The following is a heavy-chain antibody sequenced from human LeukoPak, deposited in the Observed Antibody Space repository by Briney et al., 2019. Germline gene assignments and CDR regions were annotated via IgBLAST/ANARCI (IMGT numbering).Heavy chain of an antibody. CDR2: ISGSGGST. J-gene: IGHJ1*01. V-gene: IGHV3-23*01. CDR3: AKAGVYDSSGYYYAQYFQH. Sequence: PGGSLRLSCAASGFTFSSYGMSWVRQAPGKGLEWVSAISGSGGSTYYADSVKGRFTISRDNSKNTLYLQMNSLRAEDTAVYYCAKAGVYDSSGYYYAQYFQHWGQGTLVTVSS. CDR1: GFTFSSYG. D-gene: IGHD3-22*01.